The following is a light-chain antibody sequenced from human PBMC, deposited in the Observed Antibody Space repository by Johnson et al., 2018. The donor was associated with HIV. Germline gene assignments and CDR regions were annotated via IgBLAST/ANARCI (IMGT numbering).Light chain of an antibody. V-gene: IGLV1-51*02. CDR3: GTWDSSLSAV. J-gene: IGLJ1*01. CDR2: ENN. CDR1: KSNIGNNY. Sequence: QSVLTQPPSVSAAPGQKVTISCSGTKSNIGNNYVSWYQQFPGTAPKLLIYENNKRPSGIPDRFSGSKSGTSATLGITGLQTGDEADYYCGTWDSSLSAVFGTGTKVTVL.